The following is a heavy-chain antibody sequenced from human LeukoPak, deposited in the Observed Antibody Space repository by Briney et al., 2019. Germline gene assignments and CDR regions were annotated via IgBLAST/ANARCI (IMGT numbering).Heavy chain of an antibody. Sequence: GESLKISCKGSGYSFTSYWIGWVRQMPGKGLEWMGIIYPGDSDTRYSPSFQGQVTISADKSISTAYLQWSSLKASDTAMYYWARQEGGDLVINPLDYGGQGPLVTASS. J-gene: IGHJ4*02. D-gene: IGHD2-21*02. CDR1: GYSFTSYW. CDR2: IYPGDSDT. V-gene: IGHV5-51*01. CDR3: ARQEGGDLVINPLDY.